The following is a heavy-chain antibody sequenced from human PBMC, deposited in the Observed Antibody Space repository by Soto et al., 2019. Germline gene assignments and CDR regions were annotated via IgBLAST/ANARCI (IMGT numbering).Heavy chain of an antibody. Sequence: SQTLSLTCAISGDSVSSNSAAWNWIRQSPSRGLEWLGRTYYRSKWYNDYAVSVKSRITINPNTSKNQFSLQLNSVTPEETAVYYCATTNYYYYGMDVWGQGTTVTVSS. CDR1: GDSVSSNSAA. J-gene: IGHJ6*02. V-gene: IGHV6-1*01. CDR2: TYYRSKWYN. CDR3: ATTNYYYYGMDV.